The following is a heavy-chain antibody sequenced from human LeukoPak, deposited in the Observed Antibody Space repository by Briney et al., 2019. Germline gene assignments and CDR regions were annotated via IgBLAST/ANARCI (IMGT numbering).Heavy chain of an antibody. CDR3: ARVTTDQWFGEFFTLYYYYMDG. D-gene: IGHD3-10*01. CDR2: IKQDGSEK. Sequence: PGGSLRLSCAASGFTFSSYWMSWVRQAPGRGLEWVANIKQDGSEKYYVDSVKGRFTISRDNAKNSLYLQMNRLRATETAVYFCARVTTDQWFGEFFTLYYYYMDGWGKGTTVTISS. CDR1: GFTFSSYW. J-gene: IGHJ6*03. V-gene: IGHV3-7*01.